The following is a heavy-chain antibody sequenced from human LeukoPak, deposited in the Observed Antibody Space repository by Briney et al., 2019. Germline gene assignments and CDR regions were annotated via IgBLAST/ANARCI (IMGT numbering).Heavy chain of an antibody. CDR3: ARQGWRQLNFLSY. Sequence: GGSLRLSCAPSGFVLSDYCIHWVRQAPGKGLEWVAFVRNDGSNEYYVGSVKGRFTISRDNAKNSLYLQMNSLRAEDTAVYYCARQGWRQLNFLSYWGQGALVTVSS. CDR2: VRNDGSNE. J-gene: IGHJ4*02. CDR1: GFVLSDYC. V-gene: IGHV3-30*02. D-gene: IGHD5-24*01.